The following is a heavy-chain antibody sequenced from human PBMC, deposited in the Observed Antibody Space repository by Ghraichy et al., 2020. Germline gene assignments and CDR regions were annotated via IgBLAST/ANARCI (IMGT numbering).Heavy chain of an antibody. CDR1: GYSFTSYW. CDR2: IYPGDSDT. Sequence: GESLNISCKGSGYSFTSYWIGWVRQMPGKGLEWMGIIYPGDSDTRYSPSFQGQVTISADKSISTAYLQWSSLKASDTAMYYCARQPEFLGYCSGGSCYPGAFDIWGQGTMVTVSS. V-gene: IGHV5-51*01. J-gene: IGHJ3*02. CDR3: ARQPEFLGYCSGGSCYPGAFDI. D-gene: IGHD2-15*01.